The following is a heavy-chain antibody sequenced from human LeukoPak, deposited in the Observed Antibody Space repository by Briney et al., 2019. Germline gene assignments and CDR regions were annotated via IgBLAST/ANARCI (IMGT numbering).Heavy chain of an antibody. V-gene: IGHV3-21*04. D-gene: IGHD3-9*01. CDR1: GFTFSSYS. CDR3: ATYWRYFDWLLSDI. J-gene: IGHJ3*02. CDR2: ISSSSSYI. Sequence: GSLRLSCAASGFTFSSYSMNWVRQAPGKGLEWVSSISSSSSYIYYADSVKGRFTISRDNAKNSLSLQMNSLRAEDTAVYYCATYWRYFDWLLSDIWGLGTMVTVSS.